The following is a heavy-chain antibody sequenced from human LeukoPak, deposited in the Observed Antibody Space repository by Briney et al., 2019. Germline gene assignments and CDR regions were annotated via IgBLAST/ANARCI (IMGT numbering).Heavy chain of an antibody. CDR2: IYYSGST. V-gene: IGHV4-30-4*01. Sequence: SETLSLTCTVSGGSISSGDYYWSWIRQPPGKGLEWIGYIYYSGSTYYNPSLKSRVTISVDTSKNQFSLKLSSVTAADTAVYYCARWPPLWFGDLYGMDVWGQGTTVTVSS. J-gene: IGHJ6*02. CDR1: GGSISSGDYY. CDR3: ARWPPLWFGDLYGMDV. D-gene: IGHD3-10*01.